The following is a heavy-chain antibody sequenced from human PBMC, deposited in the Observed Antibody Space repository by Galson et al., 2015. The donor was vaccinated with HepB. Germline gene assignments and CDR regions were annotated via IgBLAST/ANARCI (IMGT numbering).Heavy chain of an antibody. CDR2: IWYDGSNK. Sequence: SLRLSCAASGFTFSSYGMHWVRQAPGKGLEWVAVIWYDGSNKYYADSVKGRFTISRDNSKNTLYLQMNSLRAEDTAVYYCARGLYDFWSGSASHDAFDIWGQGTMVTVSS. CDR1: GFTFSSYG. V-gene: IGHV3-33*01. D-gene: IGHD3-3*01. J-gene: IGHJ3*02. CDR3: ARGLYDFWSGSASHDAFDI.